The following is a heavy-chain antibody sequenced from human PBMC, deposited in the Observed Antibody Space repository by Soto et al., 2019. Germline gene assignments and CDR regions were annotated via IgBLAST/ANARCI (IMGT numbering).Heavy chain of an antibody. CDR1: GFTFSSYA. D-gene: IGHD2-15*01. V-gene: IGHV3-30-3*01. J-gene: IGHJ4*02. CDR2: MSYDGSNK. CDR3: ERFKGCSGGRCYPYFDY. Sequence: QVQLVESGGGVVQPGRSLRLSCAASGFTFSSYAMHWVRQAPGKGLEWVAVMSYDGSNKYYADSVKGRFTISRDNSKNTLWLQMISLRAADTAVYYCERFKGCSGGRCYPYFDYWGQGTLVTVSS.